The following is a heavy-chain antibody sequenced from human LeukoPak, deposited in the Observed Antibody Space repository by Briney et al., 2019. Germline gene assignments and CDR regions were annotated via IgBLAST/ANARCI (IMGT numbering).Heavy chain of an antibody. CDR2: IIPIFGIA. CDR1: EGTFNNYA. V-gene: IGHV1-69*13. D-gene: IGHD3-3*02. Sequence: SVKVSCKASEGTFNNYAISWVRQAPGQGLEWMGGIIPIFGIANYAQKFQGRVTITADESTSTAYMELSSLRSEDTAVYYCARNHVVLAPGGYYYHYMDVWGKGTTVTVSS. CDR3: ARNHVVLAPGGYYYHYMDV. J-gene: IGHJ6*03.